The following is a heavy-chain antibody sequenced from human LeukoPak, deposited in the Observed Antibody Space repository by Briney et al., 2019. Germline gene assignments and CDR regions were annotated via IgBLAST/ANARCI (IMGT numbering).Heavy chain of an antibody. CDR3: AREPDSPEAFDI. CDR1: GGSFSGYY. J-gene: IGHJ3*02. D-gene: IGHD1-14*01. V-gene: IGHV4-34*01. CDR2: INHSGST. Sequence: SETLSLTCSVYGGSFSGYYWSWIRQPPGKGLEWIGEINHSGSTNYNPSLKSRVTISVDTSKNQFSLKLSSVTAADTAVYYCAREPDSPEAFDIWGQGTMVTVSS.